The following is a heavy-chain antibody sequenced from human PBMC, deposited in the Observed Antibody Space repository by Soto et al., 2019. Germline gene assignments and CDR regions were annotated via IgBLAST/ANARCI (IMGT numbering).Heavy chain of an antibody. CDR1: GFTFSSYA. CDR2: ISGSGGRT. J-gene: IGHJ4*02. CDR3: AKDTGYSSSGGYVDY. D-gene: IGHD6-13*01. V-gene: IGHV3-23*01. Sequence: EVQLLESGGGLVQPGGSLRLSCAASGFTFSSYAMSWVRQAPGKGLEWVSGISGSGGRTYYADSVKGRFTISGDNSKNALYLQMNSLRAEDTAVYYCAKDTGYSSSGGYVDYWSQGTMVTVSS.